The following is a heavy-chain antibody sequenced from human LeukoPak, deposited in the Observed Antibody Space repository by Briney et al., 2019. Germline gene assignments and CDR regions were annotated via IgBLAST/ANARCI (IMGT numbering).Heavy chain of an antibody. CDR2: IIPILGIA. CDR3: AREPYDYGDYASQGYYYYYGMDV. Sequence: SVKVSFKASGGTFSSYAISWVRQAPGQGLEWMERIIPILGIANYAQKFPGRVTITADKSTSTAYMELSSLRSEDTAVYYCAREPYDYGDYASQGYYYYYGMDVWGQGTTVTVSS. CDR1: GGTFSSYA. J-gene: IGHJ6*02. V-gene: IGHV1-69*04. D-gene: IGHD4-17*01.